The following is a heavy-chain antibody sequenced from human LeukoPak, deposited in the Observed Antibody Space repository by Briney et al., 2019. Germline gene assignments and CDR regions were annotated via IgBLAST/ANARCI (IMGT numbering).Heavy chain of an antibody. CDR2: IYYSGST. D-gene: IGHD2-2*01. CDR3: ARLNCSSTSCYEVY. CDR1: GGSISSYY. J-gene: IGHJ4*02. Sequence: SETLSLTCTVSGGSISSYYWSWIQQPPGKGLEWIGYIYYSGSTNYNPSLKSRVTISVDTSKNQFSLKLSSVTAADTAVYYCARLNCSSTSCYEVYWGQGTLVTVSS. V-gene: IGHV4-59*01.